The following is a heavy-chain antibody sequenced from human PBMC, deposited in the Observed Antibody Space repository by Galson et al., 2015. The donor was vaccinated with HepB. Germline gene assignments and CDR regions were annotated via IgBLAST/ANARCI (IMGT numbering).Heavy chain of an antibody. CDR2: ISYDGSNK. CDR1: GFTFSSYG. J-gene: IGHJ4*02. V-gene: IGHV3-30*18. CDR3: AKGPYGAYPFDY. D-gene: IGHD4/OR15-4a*01. Sequence: SLRLSCAASGFTFSSYGMHWVRQAPGKGLEWVAVISYDGSNKYYADSVKGRFTISRDNSKNTLYLQMNSLRAEDTAVYYCAKGPYGAYPFDYWGQGTLVTVSS.